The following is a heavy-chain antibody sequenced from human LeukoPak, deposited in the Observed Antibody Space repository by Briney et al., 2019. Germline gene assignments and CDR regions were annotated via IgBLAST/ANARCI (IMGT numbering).Heavy chain of an antibody. V-gene: IGHV1-2*02. CDR1: GYTFTGYY. CDR2: INPNSGGT. CDR3: ARVILTTVTSSYYGMDV. J-gene: IGHJ6*02. D-gene: IGHD4-17*01. Sequence: GASLKVSCKASGYTFTGYYMHWVRQAPGQGLEWMGWINPNSGGTNYAQKFQGRVTMTRDTSISTAYMELSRLRSDDTAVYYCARVILTTVTSSYYGMDVWGQGTTVTVSS.